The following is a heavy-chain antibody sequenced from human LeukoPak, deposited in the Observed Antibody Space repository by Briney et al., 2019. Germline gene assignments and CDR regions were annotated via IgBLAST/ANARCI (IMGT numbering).Heavy chain of an antibody. D-gene: IGHD1-26*01. Sequence: PGGSLRLSCAASGFTFSDYSMNWVRQAPGKGLEWVSSISRSSRHVYYAGSVKGRFTISRDNAKNSLYLQMNSLRAEDMAVYHSVRDLMGMGATTAYLHHWGQGTLVTVS. CDR3: VRDLMGMGATTAYLHH. V-gene: IGHV3-21*01. CDR2: ISRSSRHV. CDR1: GFTFSDYS. J-gene: IGHJ1*01.